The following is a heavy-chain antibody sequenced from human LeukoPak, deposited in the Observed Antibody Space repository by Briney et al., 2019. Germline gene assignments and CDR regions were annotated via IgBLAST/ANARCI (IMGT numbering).Heavy chain of an antibody. J-gene: IGHJ4*02. CDR1: GFTLSSYA. D-gene: IGHD3-22*01. CDR3: ARAQYYSDSTGYYYLRY. Sequence: GGSLRLSCAASGFTLSSYAMHWVRQAPGKGLEWVAVISYDGSNKYYADSVKGRFTISRDNAKNSLYLQTNSLRAEDTAVYYCARAQYYSDSTGYYYLRYWGQGTLVTVSS. V-gene: IGHV3-30*04. CDR2: ISYDGSNK.